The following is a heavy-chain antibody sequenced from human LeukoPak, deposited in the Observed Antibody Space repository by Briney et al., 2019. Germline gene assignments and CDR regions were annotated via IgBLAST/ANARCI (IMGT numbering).Heavy chain of an antibody. CDR2: INPNSGGT. J-gene: IGHJ4*02. CDR3: ARGGGQRDKRGKGDY. D-gene: IGHD3-10*01. CDR1: GYTFTGYY. Sequence: ASVKVSCKASGYTFTGYYMHWVRQAPGQGLEWMGRINPNSGGTNYAQKFQGRVTMTRDTSISTAYMELSRLRSDDTAVYYCARGGGQRDKRGKGDYWGQGTLVTVSS. V-gene: IGHV1-2*06.